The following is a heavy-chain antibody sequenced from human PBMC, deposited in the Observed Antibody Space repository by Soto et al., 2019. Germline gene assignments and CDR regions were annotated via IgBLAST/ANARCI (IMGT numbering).Heavy chain of an antibody. Sequence: QAQLEQSGGEVKKPGSSVKVSCKASRVAFSKFIVTWVRQAPGLGLEWVGGIIPIFGTANDAQKFQGRVTITADESTSTSYREVNNLRSEDTAVYYCAKVRYSSPMGYYYGMDVWGQGTTVTVSS. D-gene: IGHD6-19*01. V-gene: IGHV1-69*01. CDR2: IIPIFGTA. CDR1: RVAFSKFI. J-gene: IGHJ6*02. CDR3: AKVRYSSPMGYYYGMDV.